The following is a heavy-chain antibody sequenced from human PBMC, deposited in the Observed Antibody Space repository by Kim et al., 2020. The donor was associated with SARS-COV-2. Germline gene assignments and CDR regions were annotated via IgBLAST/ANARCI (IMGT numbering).Heavy chain of an antibody. CDR3: AGREKYSSSSGYDY. Sequence: SETLSLTCAVYGGSFSGYYWSWIRQPPGKGLEWIGEINHSGSTNYNPSLKSRVTISVDTSKNQFSLKLSSVTAADTAVYYCAGREKYSSSSGYDYWGQGTLVTVSS. J-gene: IGHJ4*02. V-gene: IGHV4-34*01. CDR1: GGSFSGYY. CDR2: INHSGST. D-gene: IGHD6-6*01.